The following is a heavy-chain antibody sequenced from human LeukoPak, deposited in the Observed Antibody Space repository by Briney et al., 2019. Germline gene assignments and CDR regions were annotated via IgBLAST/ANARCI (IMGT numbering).Heavy chain of an antibody. V-gene: IGHV3-21*01. D-gene: IGHD4-11*01. Sequence: GGSLRLSCAASGFTFSSYSMNWVRQAPGKGLEWVSSISSSSSYIYYADSVKGRFTISRDNAKNSLYLQMNSLRAEDTAVYYCARVPMTTAPHYYMDVWGKGTTVTVSS. CDR2: ISSSSSYI. CDR1: GFTFSSYS. J-gene: IGHJ6*03. CDR3: ARVPMTTAPHYYMDV.